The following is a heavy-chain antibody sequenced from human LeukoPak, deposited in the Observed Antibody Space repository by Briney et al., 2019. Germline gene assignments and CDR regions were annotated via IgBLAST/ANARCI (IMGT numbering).Heavy chain of an antibody. D-gene: IGHD2-8*02. J-gene: IGHJ4*02. CDR3: ARGGVLLGIDY. V-gene: IGHV4-39*07. CDR1: GGSISSYY. CDR2: IYYSGST. Sequence: SETLSLTCTVSGGSISSYYWGWIRQPPGKGLEWIGSIYYSGSTYYNPSLKSRVTISVDTSKNQFSLKLSSATAADTAVCYCARGGVLLGIDYWGQGTLVTVSS.